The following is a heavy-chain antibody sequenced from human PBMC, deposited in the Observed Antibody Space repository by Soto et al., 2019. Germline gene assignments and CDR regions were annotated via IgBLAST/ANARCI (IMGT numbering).Heavy chain of an antibody. CDR1: GGSFSASF. D-gene: IGHD3-10*01. Sequence: PSETLSPTCGVYGGSFSASFWSWIRQPPGKGLEWIGEINDRGSTNYNPSLKSRVTISVDTSKNQFSLNLRSVTAADTAVYYCASGRGTENYWGQGTLVTVSS. V-gene: IGHV4-34*01. J-gene: IGHJ4*02. CDR3: ASGRGTENY. CDR2: INDRGST.